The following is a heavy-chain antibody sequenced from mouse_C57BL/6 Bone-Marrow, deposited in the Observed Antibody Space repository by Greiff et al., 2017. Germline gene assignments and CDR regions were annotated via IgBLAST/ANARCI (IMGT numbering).Heavy chain of an antibody. CDR3: VREARITTVVDY. Sequence: EVQGVESGGGLVQPKGSLKLSCAASGFTFNTYAMHWVRQAPGKGLEWVARIRSKSSNYATYYADSVKDRFTISRDDSQSMLYLQMNNLKTEDTARYCCVREARITTVVDYWGQGTTLTVSS. J-gene: IGHJ2*01. V-gene: IGHV10-3*01. CDR2: IRSKSSNYAT. CDR1: GFTFNTYA. D-gene: IGHD1-1*01.